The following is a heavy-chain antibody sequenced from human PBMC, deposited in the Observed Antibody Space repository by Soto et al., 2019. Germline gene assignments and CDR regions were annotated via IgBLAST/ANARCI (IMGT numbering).Heavy chain of an antibody. CDR1: GGSISSGDYY. D-gene: IGHD6-6*01. J-gene: IGHJ5*02. V-gene: IGHV4-30-4*01. Sequence: PSETLFLTCTVSGGSISSGDYYWSWIRQPPGKGLEWIGYIYYSGSTYYNPSLKSRVTISVDTSKNQFSLKLSSVTAADTAVYYCARGEVEAARPGWFDPWGQGTLVTVSS. CDR2: IYYSGST. CDR3: ARGEVEAARPGWFDP.